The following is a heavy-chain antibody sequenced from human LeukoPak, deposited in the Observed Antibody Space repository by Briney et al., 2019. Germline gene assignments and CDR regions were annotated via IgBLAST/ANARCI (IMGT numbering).Heavy chain of an antibody. D-gene: IGHD1/OR15-1a*01. CDR1: GYTFTGYY. J-gene: IGHJ4*02. CDR3: TRDLPVNNPPDY. CDR2: INPNNGNT. Sequence: GASVKVSCKASGYTFTGYYMHWVRQAPGQGLEWMGWINPNNGNTNYAQKLQGRVTMTTDTSTSTVYMELRSLRSDDTAVFFCTRDLPVNNPPDYWGQGTLVTVSS. V-gene: IGHV1-18*04.